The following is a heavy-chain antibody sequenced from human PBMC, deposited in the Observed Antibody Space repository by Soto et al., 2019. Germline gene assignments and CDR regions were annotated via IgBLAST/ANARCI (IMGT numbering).Heavy chain of an antibody. V-gene: IGHV3-23*01. CDR2: ISGSGGST. Sequence: GGSLRLSCAASGFTFSSYAMSWVRQAPGKGLEWGSAISGSGGSTYYADSVKGRFTISRDNSKNTLYLQMNSLRAEDTAVYYCANSVVVPPTGAFDIWGQGTMVTVSS. D-gene: IGHD2-21*01. CDR3: ANSVVVPPTGAFDI. J-gene: IGHJ3*02. CDR1: GFTFSSYA.